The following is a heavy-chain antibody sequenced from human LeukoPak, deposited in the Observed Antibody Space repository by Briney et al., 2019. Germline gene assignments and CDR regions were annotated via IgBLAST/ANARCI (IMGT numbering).Heavy chain of an antibody. CDR2: IRSKANSYAT. CDR1: GFTFSGSA. V-gene: IGHV3-73*01. J-gene: IGHJ6*03. D-gene: IGHD7-27*01. CDR3: TSPFPTNWGRKYYYYYMGV. Sequence: GGSLRLSCAASGFTFSGSAMHWVRQASGKGLEWVGRIRSKANSYATAYAASVKGRFTISRDDSKNTAYLQMNSLKTEDTAVYYCTSPFPTNWGRKYYYYYMGVWGKGTTVTVSS.